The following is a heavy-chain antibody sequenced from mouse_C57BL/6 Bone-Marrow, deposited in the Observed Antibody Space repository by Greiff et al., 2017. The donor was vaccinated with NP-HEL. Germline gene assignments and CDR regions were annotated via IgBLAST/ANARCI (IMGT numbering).Heavy chain of an antibody. V-gene: IGHV5-9*01. J-gene: IGHJ3*01. CDR2: ISGGGGNT. CDR3: ARDLAWFAY. CDR1: GFTFSSYT. Sequence: EVQGVESGGGLVKPGGSLKLSCAASGFTFSSYTMSWVRQTPEKRLEWVATISGGGGNTYYPDSVKGRFTISRDNAKNTLYPQMSSLRSEDTALYYCARDLAWFAYWGQGTLVTVSA.